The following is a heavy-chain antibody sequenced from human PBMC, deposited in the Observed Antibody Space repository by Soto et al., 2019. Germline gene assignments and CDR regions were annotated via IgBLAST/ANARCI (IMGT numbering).Heavy chain of an antibody. V-gene: IGHV3-21*01. CDR1: GSTFRRFS. CDR2: ISSGSSDT. J-gene: IGHJ4*02. Sequence: GPPSRSTDAPGSTFRRFSMNWVRQVPGKGLEWVASISSGSSDTWYADSVKGRFIISRDNAQNSLFLQMNTLRHEDTDMYYCARVAYWGTGPQVTV. CDR3: ARVAY.